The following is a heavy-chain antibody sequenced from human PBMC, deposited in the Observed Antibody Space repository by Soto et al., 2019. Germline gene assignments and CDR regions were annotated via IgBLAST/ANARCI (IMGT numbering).Heavy chain of an antibody. V-gene: IGHV4-39*01. D-gene: IGHD3-10*01. CDR1: GGSISSSSYY. J-gene: IGHJ6*02. CDR3: ARQQLKYYYGSGGYWPGSMDV. CDR2: IYYSGST. Sequence: SETLSLTCTVSGGSISSSSYYWGWIRQPPGKGLEWIGSIYYSGSTYYNPSLKSRVTISVDTSKNQFSLKLSSVTAADTAVYYCARQQLKYYYGSGGYWPGSMDVWGQGTPVTVSS.